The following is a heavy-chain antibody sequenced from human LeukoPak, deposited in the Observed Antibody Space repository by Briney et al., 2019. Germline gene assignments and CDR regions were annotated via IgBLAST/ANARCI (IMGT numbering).Heavy chain of an antibody. V-gene: IGHV3-53*01. Sequence: GGSLRLSCAAAGFTVSSTYMTWVRQAPGKGLEWVSDIYSGGSTYYADSVKGRFTISRDNSKNTLYLQMNSLRAEDTAVYYCARGPYYYDRSGYFDYWGQGTLVTVSS. J-gene: IGHJ4*02. CDR2: IYSGGST. CDR1: GFTVSSTY. CDR3: ARGPYYYDRSGYFDY. D-gene: IGHD3-22*01.